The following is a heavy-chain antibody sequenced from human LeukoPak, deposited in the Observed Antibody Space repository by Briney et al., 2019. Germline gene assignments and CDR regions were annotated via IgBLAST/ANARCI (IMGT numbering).Heavy chain of an antibody. V-gene: IGHV3-23*01. CDR3: AKVRIAVAGIPTTNFDY. D-gene: IGHD6-19*01. Sequence: PGGSLRLSCAASGFTFSSYAMSWVRQAPGKGLEWVSAISGSGGSTYYADSVKGRFTISRDNSKNTLYLQMNSLRAEDTAVYYCAKVRIAVAGIPTTNFDYWGQGTRVTVSS. CDR1: GFTFSSYA. CDR2: ISGSGGST. J-gene: IGHJ4*02.